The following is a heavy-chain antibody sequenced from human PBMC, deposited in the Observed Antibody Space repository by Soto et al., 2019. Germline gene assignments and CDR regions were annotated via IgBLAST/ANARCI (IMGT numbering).Heavy chain of an antibody. CDR3: ARGVRAETYYNAFDY. J-gene: IGHJ4*01. CDR2: ISHNDEPKI. V-gene: IGHV3-30-3*01. CDR1: GFSFKNYA. Sequence: ESGGGVVQPGSSLRLSCAASGFSFKNYASHWVRQAPGKGLEWVALISHNDEPKIFYADSVQGRFTISRDNFKNTVSLQMNSLRDEDTAVYHCARGVRAETYYNAFDYWGQGTQVTVSS. D-gene: IGHD3-10*01.